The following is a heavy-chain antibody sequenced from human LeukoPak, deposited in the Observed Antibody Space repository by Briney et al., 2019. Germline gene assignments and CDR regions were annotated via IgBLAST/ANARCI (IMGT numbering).Heavy chain of an antibody. CDR1: GFTFGNHA. V-gene: IGHV3-33*08. J-gene: IGHJ6*03. Sequence: GGSLRLSCAASGFTFGNHAMPWVRQAPGKGLEWVAVIWYDGSNKYYADSVKGRFTISRDNSKNTLYLQMNSPRAEDTAGYYCARTDRSGWDGKVLGYLYYMDGWGKGTTVTVSS. CDR2: IWYDGSNK. D-gene: IGHD6-19*01. CDR3: ARTDRSGWDGKVLGYLYYMDG.